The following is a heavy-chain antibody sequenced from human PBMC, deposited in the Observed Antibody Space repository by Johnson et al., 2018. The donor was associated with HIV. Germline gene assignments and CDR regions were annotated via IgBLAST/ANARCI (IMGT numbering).Heavy chain of an antibody. CDR1: GFTFSSYA. J-gene: IGHJ3*02. D-gene: IGHD3-10*01. CDR3: AKSTQASILRESGPYGAFDI. CDR2: ISYDGSNK. V-gene: IGHV3-30*18. Sequence: QVQLVESGGGVVQPGRSLRLSCAASGFTFSSYAMHWVRQAPGKGLAWVAVISYDGSNKYYADSVKGRFTISRDNSKNTLYLQMNSLRVEDTAVYYCAKSTQASILRESGPYGAFDIWGQGTMVTVSS.